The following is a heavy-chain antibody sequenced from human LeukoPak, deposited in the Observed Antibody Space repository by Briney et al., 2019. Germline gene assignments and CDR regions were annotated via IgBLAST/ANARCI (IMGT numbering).Heavy chain of an antibody. CDR2: ISYDGSNK. J-gene: IGHJ4*02. D-gene: IGHD2-2*01. V-gene: IGHV3-30*03. CDR1: GFTFSTYN. Sequence: GGSLRLSCAASGFTFSTYNMNWVRQAPGKGLEWVAVISYDGSNKYYADSVKGRFTISRDNSKNTLYLQMNSLRAEDTAVYYCARDLGDIVVVPAAHWGQGTLVTVSS. CDR3: ARDLGDIVVVPAAH.